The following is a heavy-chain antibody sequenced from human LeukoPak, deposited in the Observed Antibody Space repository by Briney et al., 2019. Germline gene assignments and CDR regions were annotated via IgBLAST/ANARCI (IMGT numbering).Heavy chain of an antibody. D-gene: IGHD3-9*01. V-gene: IGHV3-73*01. CDR3: TVILTGNDY. CDR2: IRSKANSYAT. J-gene: IGHJ4*02. CDR1: GFTFSTYS. Sequence: PGGSLRLSCAASGFTFSTYSMNWVRQASGKELEWVGRIRSKANSYATAYAASVKGRFTISRDDSKNTAYLQMNSLKTEDTAVYYCTVILTGNDYWGQGTLVTVSS.